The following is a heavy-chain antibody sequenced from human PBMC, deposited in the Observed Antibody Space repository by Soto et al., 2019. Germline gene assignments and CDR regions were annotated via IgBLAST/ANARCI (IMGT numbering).Heavy chain of an antibody. D-gene: IGHD2-2*01. V-gene: IGHV4-31*03. CDR1: GGSISSGGYY. Sequence: PSETLSLTCTVSGGSISSGGYYWSWIRQHPGKGLEWIGYIYYSGSTYYNPSLKSRVTISVDTSKNQFSLKLSSVTAADTAVYYCATHLVVPAAQVGFDPWGQGTLVTVS. J-gene: IGHJ5*02. CDR2: IYYSGST. CDR3: ATHLVVPAAQVGFDP.